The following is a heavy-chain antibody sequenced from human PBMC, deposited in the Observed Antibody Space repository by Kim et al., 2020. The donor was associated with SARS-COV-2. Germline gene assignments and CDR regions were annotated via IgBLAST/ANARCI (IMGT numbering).Heavy chain of an antibody. CDR2: ISCDGSNK. V-gene: IGHV3-30*18. Sequence: GGSLRLSCAASGFTFSSYGMHWVRQAPGKGLEWVAVISCDGSNKYYADSVKGRFTISRDSSKNTQTLQMNSLRAEATAVYYCAKDRVWGNDYVDYWGQGT. J-gene: IGHJ4*02. CDR3: AKDRVWGNDYVDY. CDR1: GFTFSSYG. D-gene: IGHD6-13*01.